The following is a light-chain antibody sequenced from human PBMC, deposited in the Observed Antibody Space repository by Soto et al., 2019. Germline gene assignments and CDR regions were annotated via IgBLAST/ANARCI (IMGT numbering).Light chain of an antibody. CDR2: GNN. J-gene: IGLJ2*01. V-gene: IGLV1-40*01. Sequence: QAVVTQPPSVSGAPGQRVTISCTGSSSNIGAGYDVHWYQLLPGTAPKLLIYGNNNRPSGVPDRFSGSKSGTSASLAITGLQAEDEAHYYCQSYDSSLSGSVFGGGTKVTVL. CDR1: SSNIGAGYD. CDR3: QSYDSSLSGSV.